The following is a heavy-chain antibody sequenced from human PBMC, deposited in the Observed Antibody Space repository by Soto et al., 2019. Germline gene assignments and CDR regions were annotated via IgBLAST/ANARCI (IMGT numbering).Heavy chain of an antibody. CDR2: IIPIFGTA. D-gene: IGHD3-10*01. CDR3: ARDRATDMVRGLSRYYYGMDV. Sequence: GASVKVSCKASGGTFSSYAISWVRQAPGQGLEWMGGIIPIFGTANYAQKFQGRVTITADESTSTAYMELSSLRSEDTAVYYCARDRATDMVRGLSRYYYGMDVWGQGTTVTVSS. V-gene: IGHV1-69*13. J-gene: IGHJ6*02. CDR1: GGTFSSYA.